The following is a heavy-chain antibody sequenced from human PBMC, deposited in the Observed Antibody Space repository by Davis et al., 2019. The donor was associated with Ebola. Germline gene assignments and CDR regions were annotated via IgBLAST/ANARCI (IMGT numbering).Heavy chain of an antibody. CDR2: ISVFNGKR. CDR1: GYSFTTYI. V-gene: IGHV1-18*04. Sequence: ASVKVSCKASGYSFTTYIITWVRQAPGKGLEWMGGISVFNGKRDYAKKFQDRVTMTTDISTSTAYMELRSLRADDTAVYYCARARGFYWYSDLWGRGTLVTVSP. CDR3: ARARGFYWYSDL. J-gene: IGHJ2*01.